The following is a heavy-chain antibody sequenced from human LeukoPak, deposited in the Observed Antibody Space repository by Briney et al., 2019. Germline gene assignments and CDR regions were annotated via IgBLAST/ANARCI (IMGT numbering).Heavy chain of an antibody. V-gene: IGHV3-30*18. J-gene: IGHJ6*04. D-gene: IGHD5-12*01. CDR3: AKDLSIVAPTLQYYYYGMDV. Sequence: GGSLRLSCAASGFTFSSYGMHWVRQAPGKGLEWVAVISYDGSNKYYADSVKGRFTISRDNSKNTLYLQMNSLRAEDTAVYYCAKDLSIVAPTLQYYYYGMDVWGKGTTVTVSS. CDR1: GFTFSSYG. CDR2: ISYDGSNK.